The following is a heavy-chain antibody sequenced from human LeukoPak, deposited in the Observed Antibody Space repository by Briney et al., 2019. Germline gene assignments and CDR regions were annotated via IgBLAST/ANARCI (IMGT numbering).Heavy chain of an antibody. CDR1: GGSFSSYY. J-gene: IGHJ6*03. Sequence: SETLSLTCTVSGGSFSSYYWSWIRQPPGKGLEWIGYIYTSGSTKYNPSPKSRVTISVDTSKNQFSLKLSSVTAADTAVYYCARQDSRSGCYYMDVWGKGTTVTVSS. V-gene: IGHV4-4*09. CDR3: ARQDSRSGCYYMDV. CDR2: IYTSGST. D-gene: IGHD6-6*01.